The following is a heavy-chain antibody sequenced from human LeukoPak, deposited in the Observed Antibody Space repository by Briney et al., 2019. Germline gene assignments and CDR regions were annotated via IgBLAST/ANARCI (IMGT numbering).Heavy chain of an antibody. CDR3: ARPTINRKNPFYYYYYGMDV. CDR2: IKQDGSEK. V-gene: IGHV3-7*01. Sequence: GGSLRLSCAASGFTFSSYWMSWVRQAPGKGLEWVANIKQDGSEKYYVDSVKGRFTISRDNAKNSLYLQMNSLRAEDTAVYYCARPTINRKNPFYYYYYGMDVWGQGTTVTVSS. J-gene: IGHJ6*02. CDR1: GFTFSSYW.